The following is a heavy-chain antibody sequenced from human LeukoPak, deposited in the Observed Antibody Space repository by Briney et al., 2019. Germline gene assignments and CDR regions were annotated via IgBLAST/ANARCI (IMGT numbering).Heavy chain of an antibody. CDR2: INRDGSER. J-gene: IGHJ6*02. V-gene: IGHV3-7*03. CDR1: GFTFSNYW. CDR3: ARRNAMDV. Sequence: GGSLRLSCAASGFTFSNYWMTWVRQAPGKGLEWVANINRDGSERYYVDSVRGRFTISRDDAKSSLYLQMNSLRAEDTAVYYCARRNAMDVWGQGTTVIVFS.